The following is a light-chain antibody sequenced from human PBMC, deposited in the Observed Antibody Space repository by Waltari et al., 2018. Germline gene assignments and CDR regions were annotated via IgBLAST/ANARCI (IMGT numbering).Light chain of an antibody. CDR2: GAS. J-gene: IGKJ1*01. CDR1: QSIAIW. Sequence: DIQMTQSPSTLSPSVGDRVTITCRASQSIAIWLAWNQQKPGKAPNLLIYGASNLGSGCPSRCSGSGSGTQFTLTISSLQPDDFATYDCQQYKTYPWTFGQGTKVEIK. CDR3: QQYKTYPWT. V-gene: IGKV1-5*03.